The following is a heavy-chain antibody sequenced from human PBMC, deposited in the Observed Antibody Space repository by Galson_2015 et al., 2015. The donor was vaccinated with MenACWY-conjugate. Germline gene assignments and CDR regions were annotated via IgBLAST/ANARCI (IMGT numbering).Heavy chain of an antibody. Sequence: SLRLSCAASGFIFSSYCMNWVRQAPGKGLEWVSSISSSSSYIYYADSVKGRFTISRDNARSSLYLQMNSLRAEDTAVYYCARSSVTFDSSGYYYVLGGQGTQVTVSS. CDR1: GFIFSSYC. V-gene: IGHV3-21*01. J-gene: IGHJ4*02. D-gene: IGHD3-22*01. CDR3: ARSSVTFDSSGYYYVL. CDR2: ISSSSSYI.